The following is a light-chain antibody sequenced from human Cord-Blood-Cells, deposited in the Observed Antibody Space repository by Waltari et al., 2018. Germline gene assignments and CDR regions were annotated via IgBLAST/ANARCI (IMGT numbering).Light chain of an antibody. CDR1: SSDVGGYNN. Sequence: QSALTQPASVSGSPGQSITISCTGTSSDVGGYNNVSWYQQHPGKAPKLMIYDVSNRPPGVSNRFSGSKSGNTASLTISGLQAEDEADYYCSSYTSSSTHYVFGTGTKVTVL. J-gene: IGLJ1*01. CDR3: SSYTSSSTHYV. V-gene: IGLV2-14*01. CDR2: DVS.